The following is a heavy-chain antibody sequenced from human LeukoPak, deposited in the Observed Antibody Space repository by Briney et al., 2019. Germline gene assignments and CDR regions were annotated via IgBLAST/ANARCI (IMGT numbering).Heavy chain of an antibody. CDR1: GFTFSNYG. CDR2: INSDGSNT. Sequence: GGSLRLSCAASGFTFSNYGMHWVRQAPGKGVVWVSRINSDGSNTSYADSVKGRFTLSRDNAKNTLNLQMNSLRAEDTAVYYCARDLGQYYDTSDNWFDPWGQGTLVTVSS. J-gene: IGHJ5*02. CDR3: ARDLGQYYDTSDNWFDP. D-gene: IGHD3-22*01. V-gene: IGHV3-74*01.